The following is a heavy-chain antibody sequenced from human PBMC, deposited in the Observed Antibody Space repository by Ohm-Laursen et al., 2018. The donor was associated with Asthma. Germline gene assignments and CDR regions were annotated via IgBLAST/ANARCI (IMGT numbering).Heavy chain of an antibody. D-gene: IGHD3-3*01. Sequence: SLRLSCTASGFTFSSYSMNWVRQAPGKGLEWVSSISSSSSYIYYADSVKGRFTISRDNAKNSLYLQMNSLRAEDTAVYYCARDRTYYDFWSGYSPYYYYGMDVWGQGTTVTVSS. V-gene: IGHV3-21*01. J-gene: IGHJ6*02. CDR1: GFTFSSYS. CDR3: ARDRTYYDFWSGYSPYYYYGMDV. CDR2: ISSSSSYI.